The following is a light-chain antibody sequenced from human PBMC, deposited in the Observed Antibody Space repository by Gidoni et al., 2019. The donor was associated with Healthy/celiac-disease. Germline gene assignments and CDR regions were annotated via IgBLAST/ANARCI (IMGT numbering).Light chain of an antibody. CDR3: QQYYSFPWT. Sequence: VIWMTQSPSLLSASTGDRVPISCRMSQGISSYVAWYQQKPGKAPELLIYAASTLQSVVPSRSSGRGSGTDFTLTSSCLQSEDFATYYRQQYYSFPWTFGQGTKVEIK. V-gene: IGKV1D-8*01. CDR1: QGISSY. CDR2: AAS. J-gene: IGKJ1*01.